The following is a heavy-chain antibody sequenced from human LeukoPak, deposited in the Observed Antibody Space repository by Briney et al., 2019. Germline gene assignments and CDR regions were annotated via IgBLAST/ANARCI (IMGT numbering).Heavy chain of an antibody. V-gene: IGHV4-59*01. Sequence: SSETLSLTCTVSGDSIGDYYWSWIRQPPGKGLEWIGYIYYSGSTKYNPSLESRVTISVDTSENQFSLNLSSVTAADTAVYYCARGLAYYGSPYYFDSWGQGALVTVSS. D-gene: IGHD3-10*01. CDR1: GDSIGDYY. J-gene: IGHJ4*02. CDR2: IYYSGST. CDR3: ARGLAYYGSPYYFDS.